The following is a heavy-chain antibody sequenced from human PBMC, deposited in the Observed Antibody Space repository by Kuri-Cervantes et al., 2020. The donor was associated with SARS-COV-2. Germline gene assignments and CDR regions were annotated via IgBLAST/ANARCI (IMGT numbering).Heavy chain of an antibody. Sequence: LSCAASGFTFSSYAMHWVRQAPGKGLEWVAVISYDGSNKYYADSVKGRFTISRDNSKNTLYLQMNSLRAEDTAVYYCARENSDFMTWFDPWGQGTLVTVSS. J-gene: IGHJ5*02. CDR2: ISYDGSNK. CDR3: ARENSDFMTWFDP. V-gene: IGHV3-30*04. CDR1: GFTFSSYA. D-gene: IGHD3/OR15-3a*01.